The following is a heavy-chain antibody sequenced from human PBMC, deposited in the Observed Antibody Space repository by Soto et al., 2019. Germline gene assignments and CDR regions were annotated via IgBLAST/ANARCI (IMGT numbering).Heavy chain of an antibody. J-gene: IGHJ5*01. CDR2: ILSSGGT. CDR1: GDSVTSDSYH. CDR3: AKGFSTGLDVDS. D-gene: IGHD6-19*01. Sequence: QVQLQESGPGLVKPSGTLSLTCSVSGDSVTSDSYHWTWIRQPPGKTLEWVGFILSSGGTSTNPSLTSRLSMSVDTSKNQFSMRLTSVTAADTGVYFCAKGFSTGLDVDSWGRGAQVTVSS. V-gene: IGHV4-61*01.